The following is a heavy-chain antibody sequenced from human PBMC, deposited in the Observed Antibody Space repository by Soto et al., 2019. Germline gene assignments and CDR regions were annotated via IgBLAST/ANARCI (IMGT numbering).Heavy chain of an antibody. V-gene: IGHV1-18*01. J-gene: IGHJ4*02. D-gene: IGHD3-10*01. CDR3: VRDLDGSGSYYTDY. CDR1: GYMFISYG. CDR2: ISAYNGNT. Sequence: EASVKVSCKASGYMFISYGVNWVRQAPGQGLEWMGWISAYNGNTKYAQNLQGRVTMTTDTSTSTAYMEMRSLRFDDTAVYYCVRDLDGSGSYYTDYWGPGTLVTVSS.